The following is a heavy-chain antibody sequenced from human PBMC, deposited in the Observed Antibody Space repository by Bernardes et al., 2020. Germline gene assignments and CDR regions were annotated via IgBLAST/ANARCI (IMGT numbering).Heavy chain of an antibody. V-gene: IGHV3-7*03. Sequence: GGSLRLSCAASGFAFNSYWMSWVRQAPGKGLEWVANIKEDGSEKYYVDSVKGRFTISRDNAKNALYLQMNSLRAEDTAVYYCARDMEGIILTVYAHSFDSWGQGNLVTVSS. D-gene: IGHD2-8*01. CDR3: ARDMEGIILTVYAHSFDS. CDR2: IKEDGSEK. J-gene: IGHJ4*02. CDR1: GFAFNSYW.